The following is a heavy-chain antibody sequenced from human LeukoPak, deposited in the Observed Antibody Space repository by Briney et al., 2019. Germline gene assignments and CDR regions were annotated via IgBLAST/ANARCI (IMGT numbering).Heavy chain of an antibody. D-gene: IGHD1-7*01. CDR3: ARDLANWNYGLAYYYYYMDV. J-gene: IGHJ6*03. CDR2: IYYSGST. CDR1: GGSISSSSYY. Sequence: SETLSLTCTVSGGSISSSSYYWGWIRQPPGKGLEWIGNIYYSGSTYYNPSLKSRVTISVDTSKNQFSLKLSSVTAADTAVYYCARDLANWNYGLAYYYYYMDVGGKGTGVSVS. V-gene: IGHV4-39*07.